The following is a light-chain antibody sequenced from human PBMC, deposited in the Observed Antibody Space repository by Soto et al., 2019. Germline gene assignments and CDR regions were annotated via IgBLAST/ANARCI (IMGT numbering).Light chain of an antibody. J-gene: IGKJ4*01. Sequence: TLSLSPGEIATLSCRASQSVSSYLAWYQQKPGQAPRLLIYDASNRATGIPARFSGSGSGTDFTLTISSLEPEDFAVYYCQQRSNWPTFGGGTKVDIK. CDR2: DAS. V-gene: IGKV3-11*01. CDR3: QQRSNWPT. CDR1: QSVSSY.